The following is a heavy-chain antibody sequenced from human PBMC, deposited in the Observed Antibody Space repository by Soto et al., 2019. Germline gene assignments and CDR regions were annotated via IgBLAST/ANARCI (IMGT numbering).Heavy chain of an antibody. CDR1: GYTFTSND. Sequence: ASVKVSCKASGYTFTSNDMHWVRQAPGQGPEWMGIVNPSDGYTNYAQKFQGRVTMTRDTSTTTVYMELSSLRSEDTAVYYCARDQGITTFGVYSMYYYGMDVWAKGPRSPSP. V-gene: IGHV1-46*01. CDR2: VNPSDGYT. D-gene: IGHD3-3*01. CDR3: ARDQGITTFGVYSMYYYGMDV. J-gene: IGHJ6*02.